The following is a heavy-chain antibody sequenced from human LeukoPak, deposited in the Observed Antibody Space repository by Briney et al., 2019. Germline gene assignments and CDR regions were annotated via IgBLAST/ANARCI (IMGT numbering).Heavy chain of an antibody. CDR1: GFTFSNYA. V-gene: IGHV3-30*18. CDR3: AKYPSIGSPGYYYGMDV. Sequence: PGESLRLSCAASGFTFSNYAMHWVRPAPCKGLEWVAVISYDGNNKCYGAYVKGRFTISRDNSKNTLYLQVISLRTDDTAVYYCAKYPSIGSPGYYYGMDVWGQGTTVTVS. J-gene: IGHJ6*02. D-gene: IGHD2/OR15-2a*01. CDR2: ISYDGNNK.